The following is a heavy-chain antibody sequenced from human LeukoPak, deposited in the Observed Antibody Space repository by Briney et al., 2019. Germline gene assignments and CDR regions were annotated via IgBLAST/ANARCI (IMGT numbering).Heavy chain of an antibody. CDR1: GHTFTSYG. Sequence: GDSVKVSCKAFGHTFTSYGISWVRQAPGQGLEWMGWISAYNGNTNYAQKLQGRVTMTSDTSTSTAYMELRSPRSDDTAVYYCARGAYYYGSGSSPFDYWGQGTLVTVA. CDR2: ISAYNGNT. V-gene: IGHV1-18*01. CDR3: ARGAYYYGSGSSPFDY. D-gene: IGHD3-10*01. J-gene: IGHJ4*02.